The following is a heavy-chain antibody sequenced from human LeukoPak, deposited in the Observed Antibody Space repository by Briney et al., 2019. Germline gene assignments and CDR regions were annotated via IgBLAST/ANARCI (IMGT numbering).Heavy chain of an antibody. J-gene: IGHJ5*02. V-gene: IGHV1-18*01. CDR2: ISAYNGNT. CDR1: GYTLTSYG. D-gene: IGHD3-22*01. CDR3: ASSGFYDSSGYEYWFDP. Sequence: ASVKVSCKASGYTLTSYGISWVRQAPGQGLEWMGWISAYNGNTNYAQKLQGRVTMTTDTSTSTAYMELRSLRSDDTAVYYCASSGFYDSSGYEYWFDPWGQGTLVTVSS.